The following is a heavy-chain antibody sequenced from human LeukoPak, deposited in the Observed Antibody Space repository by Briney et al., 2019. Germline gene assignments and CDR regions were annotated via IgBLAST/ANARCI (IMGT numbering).Heavy chain of an antibody. J-gene: IGHJ6*02. Sequence: PGGSLRLSCAASGFTFRDYNMNWVRQAPGKGLEWVSYITDSGRTIHYADSVNGRFTISRDKAKNSLYLQMNSLRAEDSAVYYCARSIGLTGGGVDVWGRGTTVTVSS. CDR3: ARSIGLTGGGVDV. CDR2: ITDSGRTI. D-gene: IGHD3-9*01. V-gene: IGHV3-11*01. CDR1: GFTFRDYN.